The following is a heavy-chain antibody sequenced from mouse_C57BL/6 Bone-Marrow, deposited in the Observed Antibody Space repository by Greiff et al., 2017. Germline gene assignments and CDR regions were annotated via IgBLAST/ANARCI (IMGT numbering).Heavy chain of an antibody. J-gene: IGHJ1*03. Sequence: DVQLVESGGGLVKPGGSLKLSCAASGFTFSSYAMSWVRQTPEKRLEWVATISDGGSYTYYPDNVKGRFTISRDNAKNNLYLQMSHLKSEDTAMYYCARPYYYGSSPYFDVWGTGTTVTVSS. CDR1: GFTFSSYA. CDR3: ARPYYYGSSPYFDV. V-gene: IGHV5-4*01. CDR2: ISDGGSYT. D-gene: IGHD1-1*01.